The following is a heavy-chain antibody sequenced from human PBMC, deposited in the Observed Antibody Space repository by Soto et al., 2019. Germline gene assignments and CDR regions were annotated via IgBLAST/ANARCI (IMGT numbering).Heavy chain of an antibody. Sequence: PGGSLRLSCAASGFTFSSSGMHWVRQAPGKGLEWVAVISYDGNNRYYGDSVKGRFTISRDNSKNTLYLQMNSLRAEDTAVYYCASTWSGYYYFDSWGQGTLVTV. D-gene: IGHD3-3*01. CDR3: ASTWSGYYYFDS. CDR1: GFTFSSSG. V-gene: IGHV3-30*03. J-gene: IGHJ4*02. CDR2: ISYDGNNR.